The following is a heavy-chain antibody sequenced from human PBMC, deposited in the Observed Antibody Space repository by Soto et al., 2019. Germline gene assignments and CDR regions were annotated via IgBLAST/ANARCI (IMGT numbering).Heavy chain of an antibody. CDR3: AARITVFGLLIPPFDP. CDR1: GGSVTGYY. D-gene: IGHD3-3*01. Sequence: SETLSLTCAVYGGSVTGYYWNWIRQPHGKGLQWIAEINHTRGTHYNPSLNTRVTMSVYTSTNQFSLRLSSVTAADTAIYYCAARITVFGLLIPPFDPWGQGTQVTVSS. J-gene: IGHJ5*02. CDR2: INHTRGT. V-gene: IGHV4-34*01.